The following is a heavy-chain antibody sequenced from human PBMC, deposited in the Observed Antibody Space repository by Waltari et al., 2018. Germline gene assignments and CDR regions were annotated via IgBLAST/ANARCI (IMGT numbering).Heavy chain of an antibody. V-gene: IGHV1-8*02. CDR1: GYTFTSYD. CDR2: MNPNGGST. CDR3: ARNNRVLRYFDWFSGAAENNWFDP. Sequence: QVQLVQSGAEVKKPGASVKVSCKASGYTFTSYDINWVRQATGQGLEWMGWMNPNGGSTSYAQKFQSRVTMTRYTSISTAYMELSSLGSEDTAVYYCARNNRVLRYFDWFSGAAENNWFDPWGQGTLVTVSS. J-gene: IGHJ5*02. D-gene: IGHD3-9*01.